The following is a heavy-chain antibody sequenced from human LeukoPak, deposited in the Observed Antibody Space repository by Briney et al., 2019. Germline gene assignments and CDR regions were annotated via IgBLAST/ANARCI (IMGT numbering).Heavy chain of an antibody. D-gene: IGHD3-10*01. V-gene: IGHV4-30-4*01. CDR3: ARVYYYGSGSYYGGAFDI. CDR1: GXSIRRGDYY. CDR2: IYYSGRT. Sequence: PSETLSLTCTVSGXSIRRGDYYWSWIRQPPGKGLEWIGYIYYSGRTYTNPSLKSRVTISVDTSKNQCALKLSSVTAADTAVYYCARVYYYGSGSYYGGAFDIWGQGTMVTVSS. J-gene: IGHJ3*02.